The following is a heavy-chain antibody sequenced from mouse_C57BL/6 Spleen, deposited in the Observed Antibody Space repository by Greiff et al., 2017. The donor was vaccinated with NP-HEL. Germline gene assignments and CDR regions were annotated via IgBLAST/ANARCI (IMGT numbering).Heavy chain of an antibody. CDR2: IYPSDSET. CDR1: GYTFTSYW. CDR3: ARSGGSSYRYFDV. Sequence: QVQLQQPGAELVRPGSSVKLSCKASGYTFTSYWMDWVKQRPGQGLEWIGNIYPSDSETHYNQKFKDKATLTVDKSSSTAYMQLSSLTSEDSAVYYCARSGGSSYRYFDVWGTGTTVTVSS. V-gene: IGHV1-61*01. J-gene: IGHJ1*03. D-gene: IGHD1-1*01.